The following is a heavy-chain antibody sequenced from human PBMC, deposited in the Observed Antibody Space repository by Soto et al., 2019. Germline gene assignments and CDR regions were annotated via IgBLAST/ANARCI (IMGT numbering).Heavy chain of an antibody. Sequence: GASVKVSCKVSGYTLTELSMHWVRQAPGKGLEWMGGFDPEDGETIYAQKFQGRVTTTEDTSTDTAYMELSSLRSEDTAVYYCATYDGLRSFPHFDPWGQGTLVTVS. J-gene: IGHJ5*02. CDR2: FDPEDGET. D-gene: IGHD3-9*01. CDR1: GYTLTELS. CDR3: ATYDGLRSFPHFDP. V-gene: IGHV1-24*01.